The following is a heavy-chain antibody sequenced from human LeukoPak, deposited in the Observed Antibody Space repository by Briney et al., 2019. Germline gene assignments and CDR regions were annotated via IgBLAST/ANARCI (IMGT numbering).Heavy chain of an antibody. CDR1: GYTFTDDY. V-gene: IGHV1-2*02. Sequence: GASVKVSCKTSGYTFTDDYIHWLRQAPGQGLEWMGWINPNTGDTNFAQKFQGRVTMTRDTSISTAYMELSSLRYDDTAVYYCATNILVRDIINWFDPWGQGTLVTVSS. CDR2: INPNTGDT. J-gene: IGHJ5*02. D-gene: IGHD3-10*01. CDR3: ATNILVRDIINWFDP.